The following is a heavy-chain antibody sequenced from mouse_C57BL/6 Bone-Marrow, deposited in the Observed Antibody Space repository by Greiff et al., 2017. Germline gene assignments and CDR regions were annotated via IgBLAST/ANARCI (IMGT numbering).Heavy chain of an antibody. J-gene: IGHJ3*01. CDR3: ARADGYYVAY. D-gene: IGHD2-3*01. CDR2: ISSGSSTI. V-gene: IGHV5-17*01. Sequence: EVQLVESGGGLVKPGGSVKLSCAASGFTFSDYGMHWVRQAPEQGLAWVAYISSGSSTIYYADTVKGRFPIDRDNAKNNLCLKMTSLRSADADMYYCARADGYYVAYWGQGTMVTVSA. CDR1: GFTFSDYG.